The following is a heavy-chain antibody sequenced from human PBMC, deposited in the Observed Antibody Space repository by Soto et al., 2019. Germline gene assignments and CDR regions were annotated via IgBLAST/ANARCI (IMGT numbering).Heavy chain of an antibody. J-gene: IGHJ6*02. CDR3: ARHTVVLRFLEWSHYGMDV. V-gene: IGHV5-10-1*01. Sequence: GESLKISCKGSGYSFTSYWISWVRQMPGKGLEWMGRIDPSDSYTNYSPSFQGHVTISADKSISTAYLQWSSLKASDTAMYYCARHTVVLRFLEWSHYGMDVWGQGTTVTAP. CDR1: GYSFTSYW. CDR2: IDPSDSYT. D-gene: IGHD3-3*01.